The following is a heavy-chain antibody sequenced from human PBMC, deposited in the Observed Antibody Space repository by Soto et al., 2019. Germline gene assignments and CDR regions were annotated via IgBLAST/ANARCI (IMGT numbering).Heavy chain of an antibody. Sequence: GSSLRLSFTPLGISVSSNYMRGVGKSPGKGLEWVSVLYSGGRTSYADSVEGRVTMSRDNSKNTLYLQMTRLTAEDTAVYYCARSTGDRYNPYYSYGMEVWGKGTTVPVS. V-gene: IGHV3-53*01. J-gene: IGHJ6*04. D-gene: IGHD1-1*01. CDR2: LYSGGRT. CDR3: ARSTGDRYNPYYSYGMEV. CDR1: GISVSSNY.